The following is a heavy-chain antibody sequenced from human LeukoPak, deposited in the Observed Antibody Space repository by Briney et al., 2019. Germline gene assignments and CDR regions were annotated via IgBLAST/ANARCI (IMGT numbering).Heavy chain of an antibody. CDR2: IIPIFGTA. V-gene: IGHV1-69*01. CDR1: GGTFSSYA. Sequence: GASVKVSFKASGGTFSSYAISWVRQAPGQGLEWMGGIIPIFGTANYAQKFQGRVTITADESTSTAYMELSSLRSEDTAVYYCARGLGPTMISEINWGQGTLVTVSS. D-gene: IGHD3-22*01. CDR3: ARGLGPTMISEIN. J-gene: IGHJ4*02.